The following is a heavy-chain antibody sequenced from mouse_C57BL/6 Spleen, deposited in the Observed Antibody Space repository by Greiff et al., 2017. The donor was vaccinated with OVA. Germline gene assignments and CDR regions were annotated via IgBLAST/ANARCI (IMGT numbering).Heavy chain of an antibody. CDR3: TLYYYGVGYAMDY. CDR2: IDPENGDT. CDR1: GFNIKDDY. D-gene: IGHD1-1*01. V-gene: IGHV14-4*01. Sequence: VQLQQSGAELVRPGASVKLSCTASGFNIKDDYMHWVKQRPEQGLEWIGWIDPENGDTEYASKFQGKATITADTSSNTAYLQLSSLTSEDTAVYYCTLYYYGVGYAMDYWGQGTSVTVSS. J-gene: IGHJ4*01.